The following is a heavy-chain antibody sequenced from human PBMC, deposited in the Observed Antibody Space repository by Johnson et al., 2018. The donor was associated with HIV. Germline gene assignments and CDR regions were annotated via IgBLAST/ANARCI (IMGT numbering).Heavy chain of an antibody. V-gene: IGHV3-30*02. CDR2: IRYDGSNK. CDR3: AKDVGNYWPNAFDV. D-gene: IGHD3-22*01. Sequence: VHLVESGGGVVQPGGSLTLSCAASGFAFNAYGMHWVRQAPGKGLQWVTFIRYDGSNKYYADSVNGRFTISRDNSKNTLYLQMNSLRAEDTAVYYCAKDVGNYWPNAFDVWGQGTMLTVSS. J-gene: IGHJ3*01. CDR1: GFAFNAYG.